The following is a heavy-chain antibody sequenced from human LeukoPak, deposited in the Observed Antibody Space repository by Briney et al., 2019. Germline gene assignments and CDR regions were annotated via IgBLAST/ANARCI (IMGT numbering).Heavy chain of an antibody. V-gene: IGHV4-59*01. J-gene: IGHJ3*02. Sequence: PSETLSHTCTVSGGSISSYYWSWIRQPPGKGLEWIGYIYYSGNTNYNPSLMSRVTISVDTSKNHFSLRLSSVTAADTAVYYCARVRVGAPDAFDIWGQGTMVTVSS. CDR2: IYYSGNT. CDR1: GGSISSYY. D-gene: IGHD1-26*01. CDR3: ARVRVGAPDAFDI.